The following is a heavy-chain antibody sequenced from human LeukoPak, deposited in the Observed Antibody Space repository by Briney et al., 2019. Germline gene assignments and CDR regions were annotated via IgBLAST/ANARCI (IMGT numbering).Heavy chain of an antibody. CDR3: ARDHYIAVASPTNAFDI. CDR1: GGTFSSYA. V-gene: IGHV1-69*04. Sequence: ASVKVSCKASGGTFSSYAISWVRQAPGQGLEWMGRIIPILGIANYAQKFQGRVTITADKSTSTAYMELSSLRSEDTAVYYCARDHYIAVASPTNAFDIWGQGTMVTVSS. CDR2: IIPILGIA. J-gene: IGHJ3*02. D-gene: IGHD6-19*01.